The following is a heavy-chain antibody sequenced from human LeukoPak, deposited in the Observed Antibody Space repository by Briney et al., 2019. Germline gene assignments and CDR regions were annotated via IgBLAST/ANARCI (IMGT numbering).Heavy chain of an antibody. V-gene: IGHV3-33*05. CDR2: ISYDGSNK. D-gene: IGHD3-10*01. Sequence: GGSLRLSCAASGFIFSNYGMHWVRQTPGKGLEWVAVISYDGSNKYYADSVKGRFTISRDTSKNTLYLQMNSLRVEDTAVYYCARQLRGAPGYWGQGTLVTVSS. CDR1: GFIFSNYG. CDR3: ARQLRGAPGY. J-gene: IGHJ4*02.